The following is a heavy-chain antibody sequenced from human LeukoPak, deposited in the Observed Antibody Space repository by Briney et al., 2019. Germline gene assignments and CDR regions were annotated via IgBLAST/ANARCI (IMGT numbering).Heavy chain of an antibody. CDR3: ARIRSSTSFHYYYYMDV. V-gene: IGHV4-34*01. J-gene: IGHJ6*03. D-gene: IGHD2-2*01. CDR2: INHSGST. CDR1: GGSFSGYY. Sequence: PSETLSLTCAVYGGSFSGYYWSWIRQPPGKGLGWMGEINHSGSTNYNPSLKSRVTISVDTSKNQFSLKLSSVTAADTAVYYCARIRSSTSFHYYYYMDVWGKGTTVTVSS.